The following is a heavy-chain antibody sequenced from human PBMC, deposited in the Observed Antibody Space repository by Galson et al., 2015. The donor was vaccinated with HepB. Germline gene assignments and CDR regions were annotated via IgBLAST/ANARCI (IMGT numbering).Heavy chain of an antibody. Sequence: SLRLSCAASGFRFRDYGMHWVRQAPGKGVDWVSLISYDGTNRYYTDSVRGRFFISRDNSKNTLYLQMNGLTTEDTAVYYCAKDRRPYTEGPYSSPRDWGQGALVTVSS. CDR3: AKDRRPYTEGPYSSPRD. J-gene: IGHJ4*02. CDR1: GFRFRDYG. V-gene: IGHV3-30*18. D-gene: IGHD6-19*01. CDR2: ISYDGTNR.